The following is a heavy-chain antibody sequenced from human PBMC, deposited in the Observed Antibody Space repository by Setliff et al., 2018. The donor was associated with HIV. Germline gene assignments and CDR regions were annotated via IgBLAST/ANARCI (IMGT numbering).Heavy chain of an antibody. CDR2: IQQHGSEI. V-gene: IGHV3-7*05. Sequence: GGSLRLSCAASGYTFSSYWMAWVRQCPGKGLEWVANIQQHGSEIHYVASVEGRFTISRDNAKNSLYLQMNSLRAEDTAVYCCAKAQKDLMTTMIITGYYFDYWGQGTLVTVSS. CDR3: AKAQKDLMTTMIITGYYFDY. D-gene: IGHD4-17*01. J-gene: IGHJ4*02. CDR1: GYTFSSYW.